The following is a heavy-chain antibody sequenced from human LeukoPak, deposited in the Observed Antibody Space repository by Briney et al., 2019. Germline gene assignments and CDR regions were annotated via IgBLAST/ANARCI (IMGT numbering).Heavy chain of an antibody. CDR1: GFTFSSHG. CDR3: AKDLGQQLAPRGFDY. J-gene: IGHJ4*02. Sequence: PGGSLRLSCAASGFTFSSHGMHWVRQAPGKGLQWVALISYDGNNKYHADSVKGRFSISRDNSKNTLYLQMNSLRVEDTAVYFCAKDLGQQLAPRGFDYWGQGTLVTVSS. V-gene: IGHV3-30*18. D-gene: IGHD6-13*01. CDR2: ISYDGNNK.